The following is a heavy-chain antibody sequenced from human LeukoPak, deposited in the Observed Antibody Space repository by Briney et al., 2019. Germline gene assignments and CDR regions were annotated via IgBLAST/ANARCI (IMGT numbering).Heavy chain of an antibody. Sequence: PSETLSLTCTVSGGSISSYYWSWIRQHPGKGLEWIGCVYYSGTTYYSPSLKSRVTISVDTSKNQFSLKLSSVTAADTAIYYCARDAMISSGIDYWGQGTLVTVSS. CDR3: ARDAMISSGIDY. CDR1: GGSISSYY. J-gene: IGHJ4*02. V-gene: IGHV4-59*06. D-gene: IGHD3-22*01. CDR2: VYYSGTT.